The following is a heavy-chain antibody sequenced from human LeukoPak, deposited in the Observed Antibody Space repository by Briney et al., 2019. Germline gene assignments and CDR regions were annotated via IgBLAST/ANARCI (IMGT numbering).Heavy chain of an antibody. Sequence: PGGSLRLSCTTSGFTSGDYVMSWFRQAPGTGLQWVGFIRSKLYGGTTEYAASVRGRFTISRDDSKSIAYLQMNSLKTEDTAMYYCTRSSGYTSGWYFDYWGQGTPVTVSS. V-gene: IGHV3-49*03. CDR1: GFTSGDYV. J-gene: IGHJ4*02. CDR3: TRSSGYTSGWYFDY. D-gene: IGHD6-19*01. CDR2: IRSKLYGGTT.